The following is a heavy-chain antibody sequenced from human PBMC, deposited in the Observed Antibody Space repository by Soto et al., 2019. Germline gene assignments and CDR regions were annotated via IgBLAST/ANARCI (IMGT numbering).Heavy chain of an antibody. V-gene: IGHV3-30*18. D-gene: IGHD3-3*01. CDR1: GFSFSSYG. J-gene: IGHJ6*02. CDR2: VSYDGSLK. CDR3: AKYRRFLEWLGHSYYYGMDV. Sequence: GGSLRLSCAASGFSFSSYGMQWVRQAPVKGLEWVAVVSYDGSLKYYADSVKGRFTVSRDNSKNTLYLQMNSLRAEDTAVYYCAKYRRFLEWLGHSYYYGMDVWGQGTTVTVSS.